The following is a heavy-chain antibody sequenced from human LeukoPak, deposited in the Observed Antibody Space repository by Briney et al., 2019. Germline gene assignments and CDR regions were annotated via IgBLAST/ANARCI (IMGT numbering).Heavy chain of an antibody. V-gene: IGHV1-69*13. Sequence: SVKVSCKASGGTFSSYAISWVRQAPGQGLEWMGGIIPIFGTANYAQKFQGRVTITADESTSTAYMELSSLGSEDTAVYYCARDENVDTAMRRGLDYYYMDVWGKGTMVTVSS. D-gene: IGHD5-18*01. CDR1: GGTFSSYA. J-gene: IGHJ6*03. CDR3: ARDENVDTAMRRGLDYYYMDV. CDR2: IIPIFGTA.